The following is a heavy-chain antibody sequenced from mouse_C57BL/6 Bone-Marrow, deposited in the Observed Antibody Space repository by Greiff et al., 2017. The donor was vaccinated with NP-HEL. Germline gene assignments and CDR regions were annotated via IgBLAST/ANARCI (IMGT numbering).Heavy chain of an antibody. CDR3: ARDYYYGSYWNFDV. D-gene: IGHD1-1*01. J-gene: IGHJ1*03. Sequence: VQLQQSGAELVKPGASVKISCKASGYAFSSYWMNWVKQRPGKGLEWIGQIYPGDGDTNYNGKFKGKATLTADKSSSTAYMQLSSLTSEDSAVYFCARDYYYGSYWNFDVWGTGTTVTVSS. CDR1: GYAFSSYW. CDR2: IYPGDGDT. V-gene: IGHV1-80*01.